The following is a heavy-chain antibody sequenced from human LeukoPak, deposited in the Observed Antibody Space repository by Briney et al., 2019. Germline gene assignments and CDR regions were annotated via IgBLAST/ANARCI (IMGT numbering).Heavy chain of an antibody. CDR2: INAYNGNT. J-gene: IGHJ4*02. CDR1: GYTFTSYG. Sequence: ASVKVSCKASGYTFTSYGFSWVRQAPGQGLEWMGWINAYNGNTNYAQKLQGRVTMTTDTSTRTAYMELRSLRFDDTAVYYCARRQGTTLSFDYWGQGTLVTVSS. D-gene: IGHD1-1*01. V-gene: IGHV1-18*01. CDR3: ARRQGTTLSFDY.